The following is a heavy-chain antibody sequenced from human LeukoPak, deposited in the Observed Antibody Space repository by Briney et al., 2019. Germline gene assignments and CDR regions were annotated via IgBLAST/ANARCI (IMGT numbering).Heavy chain of an antibody. CDR1: GYTFTSYG. D-gene: IGHD6-13*01. CDR2: ISAYNGNT. Sequence: GGSVKVSCKASGYTFTSYGISWVRQAPGQGLEWMGWISAYNGNTNYAQKLQGRVTMTTDTSTSTAYMELRSLRSDDTAMYYCARFRAAAGTYYYYMDVWGKGTTVTVSS. CDR3: ARFRAAAGTYYYYMDV. J-gene: IGHJ6*03. V-gene: IGHV1-18*01.